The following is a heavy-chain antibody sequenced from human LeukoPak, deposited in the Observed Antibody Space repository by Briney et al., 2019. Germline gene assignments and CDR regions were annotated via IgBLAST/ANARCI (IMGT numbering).Heavy chain of an antibody. CDR2: IWYDGSNK. V-gene: IGHV3-30*02. J-gene: IGHJ4*02. Sequence: GSLRLSCAASGFTFSSYGMHWVRQAPGKGLEWVAFIWYDGSNKYYADSVKGRFTFSRDNSKNTLYLQMNSLRAEDTAVYYCAKVHDPDYWGQGTLVTVSS. CDR1: GFTFSSYG. CDR3: AKVHDPDY.